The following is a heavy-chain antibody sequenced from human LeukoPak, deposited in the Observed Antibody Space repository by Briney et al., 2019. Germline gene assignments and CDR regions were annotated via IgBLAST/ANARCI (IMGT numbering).Heavy chain of an antibody. V-gene: IGHV3-23*01. D-gene: IGHD1-26*01. J-gene: IGHJ4*02. CDR3: AVVGAPGF. Sequence: GGSLRLSCAASGFTFKNYAMSWVRQAPGKGLEWVSAFSDSGGSTYYADSVKGRFTISRDNSKNTVFLQMNSLRVEDTAVYYCAVVGAPGFWGQGTLVTVSS. CDR2: FSDSGGST. CDR1: GFTFKNYA.